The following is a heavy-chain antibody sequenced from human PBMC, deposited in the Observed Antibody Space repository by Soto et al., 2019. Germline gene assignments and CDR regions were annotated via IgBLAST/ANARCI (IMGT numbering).Heavy chain of an antibody. D-gene: IGHD6-13*01. CDR3: AREGVVVIAEAGTGAFDI. CDR2: ISSSSSYI. CDR1: GFTFSSYS. J-gene: IGHJ3*02. V-gene: IGHV3-21*01. Sequence: GGSLRLSCAASGFTFSSYSMNWVRQAPGKGLEWVSSISSSSSYIYYADSVKGRFTISRDNSKNSLYLQMNSLRAEDTAVYYCAREGVVVIAEAGTGAFDIWGQGTMVTVSS.